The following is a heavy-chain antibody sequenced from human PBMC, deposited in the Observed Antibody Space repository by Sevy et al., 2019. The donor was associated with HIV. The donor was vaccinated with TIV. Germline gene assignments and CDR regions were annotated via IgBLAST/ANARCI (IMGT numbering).Heavy chain of an antibody. V-gene: IGHV3-7*03. J-gene: IGHJ6*02. CDR3: ARDCSSATCLWGLDV. Sequence: GGSLRLSCAASGFTFSNYWMSWVRQAPGKGLEWVANIKRDGSEKYYVASVKGRFTISRDNAKTSLYLQMNSLRAADTAVYYCARDCSSATCLWGLDVWGQGTTVTVSS. CDR2: IKRDGSEK. CDR1: GFTFSNYW. D-gene: IGHD2-2*01.